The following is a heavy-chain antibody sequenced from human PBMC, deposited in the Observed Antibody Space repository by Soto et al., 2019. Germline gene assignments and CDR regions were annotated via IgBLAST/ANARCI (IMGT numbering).Heavy chain of an antibody. J-gene: IGHJ4*02. CDR1: GFTFSSYA. CDR2: ISGSGGST. Sequence: XGSLRLSCAASGFTFSSYAMSWVRQAPGKGLEWVSAISGSGGSTYYADSVKGRFTISRDNSKNTLYLQMNSLRAEDTAVYYCAKVIGPHSYGPYYFDSWGQGTLVTVSS. CDR3: AKVIGPHSYGPYYFDS. V-gene: IGHV3-23*01. D-gene: IGHD5-18*01.